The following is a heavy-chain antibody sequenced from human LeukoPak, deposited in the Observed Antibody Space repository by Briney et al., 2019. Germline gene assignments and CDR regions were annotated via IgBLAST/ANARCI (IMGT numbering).Heavy chain of an antibody. J-gene: IGHJ3*02. D-gene: IGHD3-22*01. Sequence: PSETLSLTCTVSGVSISSGSYYWSWLRQPAGKGLEWIGRIYTSGSTNYNPSLKSLVTISVDTPKNQFSLKLSSVTAADTAVYYCWRGRINYHSSGYYLEAFGIWGQGTMVTVSS. CDR3: WRGRINYHSSGYYLEAFGI. V-gene: IGHV4-61*02. CDR2: IYTSGST. CDR1: GVSISSGSYY.